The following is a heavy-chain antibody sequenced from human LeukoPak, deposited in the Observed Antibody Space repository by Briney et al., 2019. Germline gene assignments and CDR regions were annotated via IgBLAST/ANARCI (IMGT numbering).Heavy chain of an antibody. J-gene: IGHJ6*03. Sequence: GGSLRLSCAASGFTFSKSWMSWVRQAPGKGLEWVGRIKSKTDGGTTDYAAPVKGRFTISRDDSKNTLYLQMNSLKTEDTAVYYCTFRDSGSSYYMDVWGKGTTVTVSS. CDR1: GFTFSKSW. CDR3: TFRDSGSSYYMDV. D-gene: IGHD3-10*01. CDR2: IKSKTDGGTT. V-gene: IGHV3-15*01.